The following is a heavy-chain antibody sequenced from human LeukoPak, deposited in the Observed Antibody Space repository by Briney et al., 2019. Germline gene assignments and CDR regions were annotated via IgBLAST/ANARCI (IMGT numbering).Heavy chain of an antibody. Sequence: GESLKISCKGCGYNFTSYWIGWGRQMPGKGLEWMRIIYTGDSDTRYSPSFQGQVTISADKSISTDYLQWSSLKASDTAMYYCARLLRNIAAAVYYFDYWGQGTLVTVSS. J-gene: IGHJ4*02. V-gene: IGHV5-51*01. D-gene: IGHD6-13*01. CDR3: ARLLRNIAAAVYYFDY. CDR1: GYNFTSYW. CDR2: IYTGDSDT.